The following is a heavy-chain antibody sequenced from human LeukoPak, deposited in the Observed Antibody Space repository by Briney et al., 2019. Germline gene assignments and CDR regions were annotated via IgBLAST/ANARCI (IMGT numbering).Heavy chain of an antibody. J-gene: IGHJ4*02. V-gene: IGHV1-69*13. Sequence: SVKVSCKASGGTFSSYAVTWVRQAPGQGLEWMGGIIPIFGTANYAQKFQGRVTITADESTSTAYMELSSLRSEDTAVYYCARDRGGYNYTPFDYWGQGALVTVSS. CDR2: IIPIFGTA. D-gene: IGHD5-24*01. CDR1: GGTFSSYA. CDR3: ARDRGGYNYTPFDY.